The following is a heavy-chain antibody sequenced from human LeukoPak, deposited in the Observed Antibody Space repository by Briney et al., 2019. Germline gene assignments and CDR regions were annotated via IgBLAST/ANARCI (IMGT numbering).Heavy chain of an antibody. CDR3: ARALYYDFWSGYYTGYYYYYMDV. Sequence: SETLSLTCAVYGGSFSGYYWSWIRQPPGKGLEWIGEINHSGSTNYNPSLKSRGTISVEETKNQFSLTLSSVTAADTAVYYCARALYYDFWSGYYTGYYYYYMDVWGKGTTVTVSS. D-gene: IGHD3-3*01. V-gene: IGHV4-34*01. J-gene: IGHJ6*03. CDR1: GGSFSGYY. CDR2: INHSGST.